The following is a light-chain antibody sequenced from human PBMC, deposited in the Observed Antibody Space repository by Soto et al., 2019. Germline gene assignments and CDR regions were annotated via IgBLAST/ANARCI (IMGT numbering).Light chain of an antibody. CDR3: QQYNNWPPSWT. V-gene: IGKV3-11*01. Sequence: EIVLTHSPATLSLSPCERATLSFSASQSVSSYLAWYQQKPGQAPRLLIYDASNRATGIPARFSGSGSGTEFTLTISSLQSEDFAVYYCQQYNNWPPSWTFGQGTKVDIK. CDR1: QSVSSY. J-gene: IGKJ1*01. CDR2: DAS.